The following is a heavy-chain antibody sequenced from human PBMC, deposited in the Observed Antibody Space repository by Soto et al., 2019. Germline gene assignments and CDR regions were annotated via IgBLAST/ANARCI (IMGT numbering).Heavy chain of an antibody. J-gene: IGHJ4*02. CDR1: GFTFDDYA. CDR2: ISWNSCNI. D-gene: IGHD5-18*01. V-gene: IGHV3-9*01. CDR3: VRSKGGYSYGTPFDY. Sequence: HPGGSLRLSCAASGFTFDDYAMYWVRQVLGKGLEWVSSISWNSCNIGYADSVKGRFTTSRDNAENSLYLQMNSLRPEDTALYYCVRSKGGYSYGTPFDYWGQGTLVTVSS.